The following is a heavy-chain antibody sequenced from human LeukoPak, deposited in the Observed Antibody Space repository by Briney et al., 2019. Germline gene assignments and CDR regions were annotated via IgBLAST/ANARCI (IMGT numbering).Heavy chain of an antibody. D-gene: IGHD2-21*02. CDR3: ARHPPYCGGDRYYDY. CDR1: GGSISSYY. J-gene: IGHJ4*02. V-gene: IGHV4-59*08. CDR2: IYYSGST. Sequence: SETLSLTCTVSGGSISSYYWSWIRQPPGKGLEWIGYIYYSGSTNYNPSLKSRVTISVDTSKNQFSLKLSSVTAADTAVYYGARHPPYCGGDRYYDYWGQGTLVTVSS.